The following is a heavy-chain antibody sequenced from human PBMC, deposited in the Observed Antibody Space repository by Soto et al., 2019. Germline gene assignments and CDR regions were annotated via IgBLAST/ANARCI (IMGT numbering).Heavy chain of an antibody. CDR1: GFTFSNHA. J-gene: IGHJ4*02. CDR3: ARDPGGHYCTSTSCLYFVDH. Sequence: EVQLLESGGALVQPGGSLRLSCAASGFTFSNHAMNWVRQAPGKGLEWVSTISDSGSTYYADSVKGRFTISRDNSKNTLYLQMNRVRAEDTAVYYCARDPGGHYCTSTSCLYFVDHWGQGTLVIVSS. D-gene: IGHD2-2*01. CDR2: ISDSGST. V-gene: IGHV3-23*01.